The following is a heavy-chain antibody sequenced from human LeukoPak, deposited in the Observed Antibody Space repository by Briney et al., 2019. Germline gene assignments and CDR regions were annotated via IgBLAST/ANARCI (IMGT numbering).Heavy chain of an antibody. D-gene: IGHD3-22*01. Sequence: ASVKVSCKASGYTFSGYYMHWVRQAPGQGLEWMGRINPNSGGTNYAQKFQGRVTMTRDKSISTAYLQWSSLKASDTAMYYCARLDLASSGPNWFDPWGQGTLVTVSS. J-gene: IGHJ5*02. CDR1: GYTFSGYY. CDR3: ARLDLASSGPNWFDP. CDR2: INPNSGGT. V-gene: IGHV1-2*06.